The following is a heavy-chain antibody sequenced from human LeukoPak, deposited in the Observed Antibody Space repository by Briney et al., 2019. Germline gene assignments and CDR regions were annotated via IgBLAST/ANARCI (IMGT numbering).Heavy chain of an antibody. Sequence: GGSLRLSCAASGFTFSSYAMSWVRQAPGKGLEWVSAISGSGGSTYYADSVKGRFTISRDNSKNTLYLQMNSLRAEDTAVYYCANLDYDYFWGSSMSAFVTWAKGQWSPSLQ. CDR1: GFTFSSYA. D-gene: IGHD3-16*01. CDR3: ANLDYDYFWGSSMSAFVT. V-gene: IGHV3-23*01. CDR2: ISGSGGST. J-gene: IGHJ3*02.